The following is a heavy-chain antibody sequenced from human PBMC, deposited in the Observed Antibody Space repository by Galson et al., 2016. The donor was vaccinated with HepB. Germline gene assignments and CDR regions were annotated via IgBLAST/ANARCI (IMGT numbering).Heavy chain of an antibody. D-gene: IGHD2-2*01. J-gene: IGHJ6*02. CDR2: ISMSGDNT. CDR3: AKDLDPGTVVTPTGVGYYYYGLDV. CDR1: GFNFRSYA. V-gene: IGHV3-23*01. Sequence: SLRLSCAASGFNFRSYAMGWVRQSPGKGLEWVSAISMSGDNTDYADSVKGRFTISRDNSKDTLSLQMTSLRGDDSAVYYCAKDLDPGTVVTPTGVGYYYYGLDVWGQGTTVTVS.